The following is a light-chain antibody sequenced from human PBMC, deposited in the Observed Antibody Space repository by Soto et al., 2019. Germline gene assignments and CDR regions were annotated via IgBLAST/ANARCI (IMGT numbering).Light chain of an antibody. CDR1: QSISSW. J-gene: IGKJ1*01. CDR2: KAS. V-gene: IGKV1-5*03. Sequence: DIQMTPSPSTLSASVGDRVTITCRASQSISSWLAWYQQIPGKAPKLLIYKASSLQSGVPSRFSGSGSETEFTLTITGLQPDDFATYYCHQYSRFPRTFGQGTKVDIK. CDR3: HQYSRFPRT.